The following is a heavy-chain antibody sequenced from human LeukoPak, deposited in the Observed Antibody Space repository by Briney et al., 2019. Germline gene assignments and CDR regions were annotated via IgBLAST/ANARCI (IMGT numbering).Heavy chain of an antibody. Sequence: PGGSLRLSCAASGFTFSSYSMNWVRQAPGKGLEWVSSIISSGTYIYYADSVKGRFTISRDNAENSLYLQMNSLRAEDTAVYYCARGRGGSWWGQGTLVTVSS. D-gene: IGHD1-26*01. V-gene: IGHV3-21*01. CDR1: GFTFSSYS. J-gene: IGHJ4*02. CDR3: ARGRGGSW. CDR2: IISSGTYI.